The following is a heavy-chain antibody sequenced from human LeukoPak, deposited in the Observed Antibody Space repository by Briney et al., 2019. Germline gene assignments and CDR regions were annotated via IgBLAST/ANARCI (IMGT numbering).Heavy chain of an antibody. V-gene: IGHV4-34*01. CDR1: GGSFSGYY. D-gene: IGHD3-22*01. J-gene: IGHJ4*02. CDR3: ARHIGDSSGYRSYYFDY. CDR2: INHSGST. Sequence: SETLSLTCAVYGGSFSGYYWSWIRQPPGKGLEWIGEINHSGSTNYNPSLKSRVTISVDTSKNQFSLKLSSVTAADTAVYYCARHIGDSSGYRSYYFDYWGQGTLVTVSS.